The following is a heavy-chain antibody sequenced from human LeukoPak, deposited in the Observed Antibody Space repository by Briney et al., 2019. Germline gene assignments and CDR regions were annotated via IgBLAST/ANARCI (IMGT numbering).Heavy chain of an antibody. CDR2: IKFDGSEK. CDR3: AKQGFGC. V-gene: IGHV3-7*03. CDR1: GFTFNSYW. Sequence: GGSLRLSCAASGFTFNSYWMNWVRQAPGKGLEWVANIKFDGSEKYYVDSVKGRFTISRDNAKNSLYLQMNSLRAEDTAVYYCAKQGFGCWGQGTLVTVSS. D-gene: IGHD1/OR15-1a*01. J-gene: IGHJ4*02.